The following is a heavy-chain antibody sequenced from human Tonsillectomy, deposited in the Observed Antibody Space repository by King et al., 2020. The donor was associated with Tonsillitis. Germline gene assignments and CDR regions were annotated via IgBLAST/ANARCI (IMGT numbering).Heavy chain of an antibody. J-gene: IGHJ5*02. CDR3: AKPREGGQYTNWFDP. CDR2: ISTSGGST. Sequence: VQLVESGGGLVQPGGSLRLSCAASGFTFSSYAMSLVRQAPGKGLEWVSAISTSGGSTYYADSVKGRFTISRDNSKNTLYLQMNSLRAEDTAVYYCAKPREGGQYTNWFDPWGQGTLVTVSS. D-gene: IGHD4-11*01. CDR1: GFTFSSYA. V-gene: IGHV3-23*04.